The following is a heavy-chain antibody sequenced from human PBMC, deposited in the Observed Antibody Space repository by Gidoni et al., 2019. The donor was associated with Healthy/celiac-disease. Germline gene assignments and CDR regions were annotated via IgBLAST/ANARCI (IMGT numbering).Heavy chain of an antibody. Sequence: ELQLLESGGGLVQPGGSLRLSLAASGFTFSSYALSWVRQAPGKGLEWVAAISGSGGSTYYEDSVKGRFTISRDNSKNTMYLQMNSLRAEDTAVYYCAKGHVVVPAAMPGDWFDPWGQGTLVTVSS. D-gene: IGHD2-2*01. J-gene: IGHJ5*02. CDR2: ISGSGGST. V-gene: IGHV3-23*01. CDR3: AKGHVVVPAAMPGDWFDP. CDR1: GFTFSSYA.